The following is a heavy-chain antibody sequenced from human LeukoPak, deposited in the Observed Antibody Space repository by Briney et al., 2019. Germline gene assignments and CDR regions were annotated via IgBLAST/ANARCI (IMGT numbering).Heavy chain of an antibody. J-gene: IGHJ4*02. Sequence: GASVKVFCKASGYTFTSYYMHWVRQAPGQGLEWMGIINPSGGSTSYAQKFQGRVTMTRDMSTSTVYMELSSLRSEDTAVYYCARVLFTDYDAFDYWGQGTLVTVSS. CDR3: ARVLFTDYDAFDY. CDR2: INPSGGST. V-gene: IGHV1-46*01. D-gene: IGHD3-22*01. CDR1: GYTFTSYY.